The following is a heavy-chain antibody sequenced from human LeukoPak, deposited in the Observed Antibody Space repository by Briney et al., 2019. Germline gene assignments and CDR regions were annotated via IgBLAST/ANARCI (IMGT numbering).Heavy chain of an antibody. Sequence: ASVKVSCKASGYTFTSYAMHWVRQAPGQRLEWMGWINAGYGNTKYSQKFQGRVTITRDTSASTAYMELSSLRSEDTAVYYCARDLGYCSGGSCYSYWFDPWGQGTLVTVSS. CDR1: GYTFTSYA. CDR3: ARDLGYCSGGSCYSYWFDP. CDR2: INAGYGNT. V-gene: IGHV1-3*01. J-gene: IGHJ5*02. D-gene: IGHD2-15*01.